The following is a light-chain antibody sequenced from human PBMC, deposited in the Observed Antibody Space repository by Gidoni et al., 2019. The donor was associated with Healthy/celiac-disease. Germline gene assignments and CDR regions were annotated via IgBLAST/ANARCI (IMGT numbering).Light chain of an antibody. CDR2: DAS. CDR3: QQRSNWPRAYT. Sequence: EVVLTQSQATLSLSPGERATLSCRASQSVSSYLSWYQQKPGQAPRLLIYDASNRATGIPARFSGSGSGTDFTLTISSLEPEDFAVYYCQQRSNWPRAYTFGQGTKLEIK. J-gene: IGKJ2*01. V-gene: IGKV3-11*01. CDR1: QSVSSY.